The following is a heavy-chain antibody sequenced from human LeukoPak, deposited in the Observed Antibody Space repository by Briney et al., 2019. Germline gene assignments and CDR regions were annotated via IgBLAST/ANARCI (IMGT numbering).Heavy chain of an antibody. CDR1: GFTFSSYE. Sequence: GGSLRLSCAASGFTFSSYEMNWVRQAPGKGLEWVSYISSSGSTIYYADSVKGRFTISRDNAKNSLYLQMNSLRAEDTAVYCCARGRLPVVVIDYWGQGTLVTVSS. CDR3: ARGRLPVVVIDY. D-gene: IGHD2-21*01. V-gene: IGHV3-48*03. CDR2: ISSSGSTI. J-gene: IGHJ4*02.